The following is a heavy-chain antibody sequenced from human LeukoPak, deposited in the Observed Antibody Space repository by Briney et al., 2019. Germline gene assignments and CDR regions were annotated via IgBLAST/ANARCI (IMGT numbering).Heavy chain of an antibody. D-gene: IGHD1-26*01. CDR2: IYYSGST. CDR3: ASQARGNWFDP. J-gene: IGHJ5*02. Sequence: SETLSLTCTVSGGSISSYYWSWIRQPPGKGLEWTGYIYYSGSTNYNPSLKSRVTISVDTSKNQFSLKLSSVTAADTAVYYCASQARGNWFDPWGQGTLVTVSS. V-gene: IGHV4-59*01. CDR1: GGSISSYY.